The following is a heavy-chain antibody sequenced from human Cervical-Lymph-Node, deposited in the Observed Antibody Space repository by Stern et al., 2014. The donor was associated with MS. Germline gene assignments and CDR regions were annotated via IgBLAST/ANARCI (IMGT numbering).Heavy chain of an antibody. CDR1: GGTSRTCG. V-gene: IGHV1-69*06. J-gene: IGHJ6*02. D-gene: IGHD3-16*01. CDR2: IISMLGTT. CDR3: SRGETDYFYGMDV. Sequence: VQLEESGAEVKKPGSSVKVSCKASGGTSRTCGISWVRQAPGQGLEWVGGIISMLGTTTYAQKFQRRGKITANKSTSTAYMEVTSLRSEDTAVYYCSRGETDYFYGMDVWGQGTTVTVSS.